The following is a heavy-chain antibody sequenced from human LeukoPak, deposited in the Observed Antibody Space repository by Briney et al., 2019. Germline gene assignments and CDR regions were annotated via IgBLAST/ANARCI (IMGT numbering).Heavy chain of an antibody. CDR3: GKEGGA. D-gene: IGHD3-16*01. CDR2: IGGRGGST. Sequence: GRSLRLSCAASGFTFSSYAMHWVRQAPGKGPEWVSAIGGRGGSTYYADSLGGRFTISRDNSKDMLYLQMNSLKVEDTATYYCGKEGGAWGQGTKVTVSS. CDR1: GFTFSSYA. V-gene: IGHV3-23*01. J-gene: IGHJ5*02.